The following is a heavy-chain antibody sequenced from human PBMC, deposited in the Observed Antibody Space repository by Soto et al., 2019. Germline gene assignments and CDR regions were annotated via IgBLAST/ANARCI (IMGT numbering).Heavy chain of an antibody. CDR2: ISNDGINK. V-gene: IGHV3-30*03. CDR3: ARVIRADSTSSNFYYYSGLDV. D-gene: IGHD6-6*01. CDR1: GFTFSTYG. Sequence: PGGSLRLSCAASGFTFSTYGMHWVRQAPGKGLEWLAVISNDGINKYYADSVKGRFTISRDNSKDTLFLQMNSLRGEDTAIYYCARVIRADSTSSNFYYYSGLDVWGQGTTVTAP. J-gene: IGHJ6*02.